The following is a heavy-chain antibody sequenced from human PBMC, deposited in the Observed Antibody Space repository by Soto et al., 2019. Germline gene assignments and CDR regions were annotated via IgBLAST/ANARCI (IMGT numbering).Heavy chain of an antibody. D-gene: IGHD2-15*01. Sequence: PGESLKISCQGSGHSFTNYWIGWVRQMPGQGLEWMGIIYPGDSDTRYSPSFQGQVTISADKSISTAYLQWSSLKASDTAMYYCARLRLGSVDNGFDIWGQGTMVTVSS. CDR1: GHSFTNYW. J-gene: IGHJ3*02. CDR2: IYPGDSDT. CDR3: ARLRLGSVDNGFDI. V-gene: IGHV5-51*01.